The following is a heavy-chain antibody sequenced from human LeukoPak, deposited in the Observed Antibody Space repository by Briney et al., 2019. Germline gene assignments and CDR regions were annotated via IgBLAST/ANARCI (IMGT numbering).Heavy chain of an antibody. Sequence: PGGSLRLSCAASGFTFGSYAMSWVRQAPGKGLGWVSAISGSGGSTYYADSVKGRFTISRDNSKNTLYLQMNSLRAEDTAVYYCAKDAYSGSYYWFDPWGQGTLVTVSS. V-gene: IGHV3-23*01. CDR2: ISGSGGST. CDR3: AKDAYSGSYYWFDP. D-gene: IGHD1-26*01. CDR1: GFTFGSYA. J-gene: IGHJ5*02.